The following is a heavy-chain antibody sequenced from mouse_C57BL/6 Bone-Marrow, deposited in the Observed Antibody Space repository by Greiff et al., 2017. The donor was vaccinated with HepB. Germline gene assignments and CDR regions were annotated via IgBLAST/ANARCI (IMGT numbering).Heavy chain of an antibody. V-gene: IGHV3-6*01. CDR2: ISYDGSN. J-gene: IGHJ4*01. D-gene: IGHD1-1*01. CDR3: AREHYGSPLAMDY. Sequence: EVKLMESGPGLVKPSQSLSLTCSVTGYSITSGYYWNWIRQFPGNKLEWMGYISYDGSNNYNPSLKNRISITRDTSKNQFFLKLNSVTTEDTATYYCAREHYGSPLAMDYWGQGTSVTVSS. CDR1: GYSITSGYY.